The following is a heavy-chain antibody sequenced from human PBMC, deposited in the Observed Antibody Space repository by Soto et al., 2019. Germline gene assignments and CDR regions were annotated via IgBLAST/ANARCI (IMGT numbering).Heavy chain of an antibody. V-gene: IGHV5-51*01. CDR3: ARHRRPGADAFDI. Sequence: LGESLKISCKGSGYSFTNYWIGWVRQMPGKGLEWMGIIYPGDSDTRYSPSFQGQVTISADKSISTAYLQWSSLKASDTAMYYCARHRRPGADAFDIWGQGTMVTVSS. CDR1: GYSFTNYW. CDR2: IYPGDSDT. D-gene: IGHD2-8*02. J-gene: IGHJ3*02.